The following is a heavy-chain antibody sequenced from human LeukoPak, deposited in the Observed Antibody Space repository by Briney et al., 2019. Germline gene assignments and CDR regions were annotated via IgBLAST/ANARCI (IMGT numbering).Heavy chain of an antibody. CDR2: IYYSGST. CDR3: AGPGGYSDRLSYDY. CDR1: GGSISSGSCN. Sequence: PSETLSLTCTVSGGSISSGSCNWSRLRQADGKGLEWIGRIYYSGSTNYNPSLKSRVTISVDTSKNQFSLRLSSVTAADTALYYCAGPGGYSDRLSYDYWGQGTLVTVSS. V-gene: IGHV4-61*10. J-gene: IGHJ4*02. D-gene: IGHD3-9*01.